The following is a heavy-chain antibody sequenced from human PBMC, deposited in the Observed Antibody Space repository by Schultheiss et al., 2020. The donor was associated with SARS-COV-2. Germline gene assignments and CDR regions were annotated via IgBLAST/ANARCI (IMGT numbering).Heavy chain of an antibody. CDR3: ARGIFSFGSSWENRLSYGMDV. J-gene: IGHJ6*02. D-gene: IGHD6-13*01. V-gene: IGHV3-72*01. CDR1: GFTFSDHY. Sequence: GGSLRLSCAASGFTFSDHYMDWVRQAPGKGLEWVGRARNKANSYTTDYAASVNGRFTISRDDSKNSLYLQMNSLKTEDTAVYYCARGIFSFGSSWENRLSYGMDVWGQGTTVTVSS. CDR2: ARNKANSYTT.